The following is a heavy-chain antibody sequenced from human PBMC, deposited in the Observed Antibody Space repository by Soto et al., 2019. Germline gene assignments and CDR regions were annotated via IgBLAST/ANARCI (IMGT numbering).Heavy chain of an antibody. D-gene: IGHD2-15*01. CDR3: AGPAISGHRYYYYYGMDV. Sequence: QVQLQESGPGLVKPSQTLSLTCTVSGGSISSGDYYWSWIRQPPGKGLEWIGYIYYSGSTYYNPSLKSLVTISVDTSKNQFSLKLSSVTAADTAVYYCAGPAISGHRYYYYYGMDVWGQGTTVTVSS. CDR1: GGSISSGDYY. V-gene: IGHV4-30-4*01. CDR2: IYYSGST. J-gene: IGHJ6*02.